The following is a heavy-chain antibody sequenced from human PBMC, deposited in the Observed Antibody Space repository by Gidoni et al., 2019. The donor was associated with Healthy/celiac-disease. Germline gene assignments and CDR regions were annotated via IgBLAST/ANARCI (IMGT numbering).Heavy chain of an antibody. CDR3: ARDGDYYDSSEVSGAFDI. J-gene: IGHJ3*02. CDR2: IIPILGIA. V-gene: IGHV1-69*09. Sequence: QVQLVQSGAEVKKPGSSVKVSCKASGGTFSSYAISWVRQAPGQGLEWMGRIIPILGIANYAQKFQGRVTITADKSTSTAYMELSSLRSEDTAVYYCARDGDYYDSSEVSGAFDIWGQGTMVTVSS. CDR1: GGTFSSYA. D-gene: IGHD3-22*01.